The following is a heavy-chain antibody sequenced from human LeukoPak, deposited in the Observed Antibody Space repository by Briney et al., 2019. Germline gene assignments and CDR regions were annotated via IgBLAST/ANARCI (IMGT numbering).Heavy chain of an antibody. J-gene: IGHJ5*02. Sequence: PGGSLRLSCAASGFTFSSYAMSWVRQAPGKGLEWVSAISCSGGSTYYADSVKGRFTISRDNSKNTLYLQMNSLRAEDTAVYYCARDNEDTGGNGDWFDPWGQGTLVTVSS. CDR3: ARDNEDTGGNGDWFDP. CDR2: ISCSGGST. CDR1: GFTFSSYA. V-gene: IGHV3-23*01. D-gene: IGHD4-23*01.